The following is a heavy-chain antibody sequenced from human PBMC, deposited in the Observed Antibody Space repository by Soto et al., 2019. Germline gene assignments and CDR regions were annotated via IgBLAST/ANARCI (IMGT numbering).Heavy chain of an antibody. CDR3: ARNYYASAALIFDY. Sequence: VQLVESGGGLVQPGGSLRLSCAASGFTFRSYDMNWVRQAPGKGLEWLSYISSSGTTIYYADSVKGRFTISRDNAKNSLWLQMHSLRAEDTAVYYCARNYYASAALIFDYWGQGSLVTVSS. CDR1: GFTFRSYD. CDR2: ISSSGTTI. D-gene: IGHD3-10*01. V-gene: IGHV3-48*03. J-gene: IGHJ4*02.